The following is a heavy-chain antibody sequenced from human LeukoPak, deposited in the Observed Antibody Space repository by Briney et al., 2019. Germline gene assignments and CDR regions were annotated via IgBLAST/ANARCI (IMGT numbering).Heavy chain of an antibody. J-gene: IGHJ4*02. CDR2: MYDRGST. D-gene: IGHD2-2*01. V-gene: IGHV4-59*12. CDR3: ARGGHAAPFDY. CDR1: GASISRYY. Sequence: PSETLSLTCTVSGASISRYYWSWIRQPPGKGLEWIGYMYDRGSTNYNPSLKSRVTVSVDTSKNRFSLKLSSVTAADTAVYYCARGGHAAPFDYWGQGTLVTVSS.